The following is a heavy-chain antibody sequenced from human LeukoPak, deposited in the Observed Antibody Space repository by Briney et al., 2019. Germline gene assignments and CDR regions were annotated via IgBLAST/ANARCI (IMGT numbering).Heavy chain of an antibody. CDR1: GGSFSGYY. Sequence: PSETLSLTCAVYGGSFSGYYWSWIRQPPGEGLEWIGRIYTSGSTNYNSSLKSRVTISVDTSKNQFSLKLSSVTAADTAVYYCARVSELRWFGGPDVWGKGTTVTISS. V-gene: IGHV4-4*08. CDR3: ARVSELRWFGGPDV. J-gene: IGHJ6*04. CDR2: IYTSGST. D-gene: IGHD3-10*01.